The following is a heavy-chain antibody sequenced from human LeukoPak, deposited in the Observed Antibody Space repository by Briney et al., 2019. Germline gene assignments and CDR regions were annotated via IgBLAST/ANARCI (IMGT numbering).Heavy chain of an antibody. CDR3: TRASGGFDY. Sequence: GGSLRLSCAASGFTFSGSAMHWFRQASGKGLEWVGRIRSKANSYATAYAASVKGRFTISRDDSKNTAYLQMNSLKTEDTAVYYCTRASGGFDYWGQGTLVTVSS. V-gene: IGHV3-73*01. J-gene: IGHJ4*02. D-gene: IGHD2-15*01. CDR1: GFTFSGSA. CDR2: IRSKANSYAT.